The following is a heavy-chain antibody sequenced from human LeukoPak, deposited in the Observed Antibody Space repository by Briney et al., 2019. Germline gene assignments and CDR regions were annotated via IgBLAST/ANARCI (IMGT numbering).Heavy chain of an antibody. Sequence: PGGSLRLSCAASGFSFADYGMSWVRQAPGKGLEWVSGINWNGGSTYYADSVKGRFTISRDNSKNTLYLQMNSLRADDRALYYCAKGTGGYWYFDLWGRGTLVTVSS. D-gene: IGHD7-27*01. CDR1: GFSFADYG. CDR2: INWNGGST. CDR3: AKGTGGYWYFDL. J-gene: IGHJ2*01. V-gene: IGHV3-20*04.